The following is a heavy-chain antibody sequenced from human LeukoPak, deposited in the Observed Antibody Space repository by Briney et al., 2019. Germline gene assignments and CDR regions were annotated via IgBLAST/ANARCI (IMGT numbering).Heavy chain of an antibody. D-gene: IGHD2-2*01. CDR3: AKTSTQDYFDP. V-gene: IGHV4-39*07. CDR2: IYHTGNT. J-gene: IGHJ5*02. Sequence: SETLSLTCGVSGGSVSSGSYYWGWLRQTPGKGLEWIGSIYHTGNTYYNPSLESRVTISVDRSKNQVSLQLTSVTAADTAVYYCAKTSTQDYFDPWGQGTLVTVSS. CDR1: GGSVSSGSYY.